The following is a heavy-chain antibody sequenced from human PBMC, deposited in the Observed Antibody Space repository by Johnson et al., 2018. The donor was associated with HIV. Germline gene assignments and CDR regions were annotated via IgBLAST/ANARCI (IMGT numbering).Heavy chain of an antibody. CDR3: CYGSGTYDGPAFDI. Sequence: QVQLVESGGGLVKPGGSLRLSCVASGFIFSDYYMSWIRQAPGKGLEWVSYISSSGSTLYYADSVKGRFTISRDNAKNSLYLQMNSLIPEDTAVYYCCYGSGTYDGPAFDIWGQGTKVTVSS. D-gene: IGHD3-10*01. V-gene: IGHV3-11*04. J-gene: IGHJ3*02. CDR2: ISSSGSTL. CDR1: GFIFSDYY.